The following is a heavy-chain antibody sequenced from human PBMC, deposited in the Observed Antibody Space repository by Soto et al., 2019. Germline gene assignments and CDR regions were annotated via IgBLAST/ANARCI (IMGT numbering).Heavy chain of an antibody. D-gene: IGHD3-22*01. J-gene: IGHJ4*02. Sequence: QVQLQESGPGLVKPSQTLSLTCTVSGGSISSDAYYWTWIRQHPGKGLEWIGYIYYTGTTYYPSSLNSRLTISVDTSKNQFSLKLTSVTAADTAVYYCEREERHYLDRSGSLAYWGQGTLVPVSS. CDR3: EREERHYLDRSGSLAY. CDR2: IYYTGTT. CDR1: GGSISSDAYY. V-gene: IGHV4-31*03.